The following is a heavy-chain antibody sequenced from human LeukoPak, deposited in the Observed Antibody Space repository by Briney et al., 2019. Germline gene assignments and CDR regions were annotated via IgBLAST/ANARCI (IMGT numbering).Heavy chain of an antibody. CDR3: AKDASYGMDV. J-gene: IGHJ6*02. CDR1: GFTFSSYA. V-gene: IGHV3-30*18. CDR2: ISYDGSNK. Sequence: GGSLRLSCAASGFTFSSYAMSWVRQAPGKGLEWVAVISYDGSNKYYADSVKGRFTISRDNSKNTLYLQMNSLRAEDTAVYYCAKDASYGMDVWGQGTTVTVSS.